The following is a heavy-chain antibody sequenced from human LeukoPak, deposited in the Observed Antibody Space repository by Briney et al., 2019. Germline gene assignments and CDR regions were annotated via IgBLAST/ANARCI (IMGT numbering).Heavy chain of an antibody. CDR2: INPNSGGT. J-gene: IGHJ6*02. CDR1: GYTFTGYY. Sequence: ASVKASCKASGYTFTGYYMHWVRQAPGQGLEWMGWINPNSGGTNYAQKFQGRVTMTRDTSISTAYMELSRLRSDDTAVYYCAREGSSWTYYYYGMDVWGQGTTVTVSS. CDR3: AREGSSWTYYYYGMDV. D-gene: IGHD6-13*01. V-gene: IGHV1-2*02.